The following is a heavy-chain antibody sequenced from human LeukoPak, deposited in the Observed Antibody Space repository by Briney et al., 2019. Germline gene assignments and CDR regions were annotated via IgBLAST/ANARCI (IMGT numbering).Heavy chain of an antibody. D-gene: IGHD3-10*01. CDR2: VYYSGNT. Sequence: SETLSLTCTVSGGSISSYYWSWIRQPPGKGLEWIGYVYYSGNTNYNPSLQSRVTISVDTSRNQFSLKLSSVTAADTAVYYCASSDMVRGVTLFDPWGQGTLVTVSS. CDR3: ASSDMVRGVTLFDP. V-gene: IGHV4-59*01. CDR1: GGSISSYY. J-gene: IGHJ5*02.